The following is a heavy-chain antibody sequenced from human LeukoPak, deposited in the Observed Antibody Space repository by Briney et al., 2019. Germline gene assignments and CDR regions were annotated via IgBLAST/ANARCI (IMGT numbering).Heavy chain of an antibody. D-gene: IGHD1-26*01. V-gene: IGHV4-59*01. J-gene: IGHJ4*02. CDR3: ARDRGSQPFIVY. Sequence: SEPLSLTCTVSGGSIDTYYWNWIRQPPGKGLEWIGYVFHTGSTNYNPSLKSRVTISVDTSKNQFSLKLSSVTAADTAVYYCARDRGSQPFIVYWGQGTLVTVSS. CDR2: VFHTGST. CDR1: GGSIDTYY.